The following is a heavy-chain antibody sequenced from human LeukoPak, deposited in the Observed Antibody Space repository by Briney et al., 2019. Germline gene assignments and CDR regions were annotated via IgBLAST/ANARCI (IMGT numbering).Heavy chain of an antibody. D-gene: IGHD1-7*01. CDR1: GGSISSCDYY. CDR2: ISYSGST. V-gene: IGHV4-30-4*08. Sequence: SQTLSLTCTVSGGSISSCDYYWSWIRQPPGKGLEWIGYISYSGSTYYNASLKSRLTISLDRSKNQFSLKLSSVTAADTAVYYCARDEAGTTGYWGQGTLVTVSS. J-gene: IGHJ4*02. CDR3: ARDEAGTTGY.